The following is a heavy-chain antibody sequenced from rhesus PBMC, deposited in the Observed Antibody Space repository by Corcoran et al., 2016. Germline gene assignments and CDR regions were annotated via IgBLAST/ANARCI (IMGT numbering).Heavy chain of an antibody. CDR1: GGSIRSGNW. Sequence: QVQLQETGPTVVKPSETLSLTCAVSGGSIRSGNWWTWIHQSPGKGLEWIGGIYGSCGSTEYNPSLKSRVTLSKDTSKNQFSLELRSVTAADSAIFYCARGNYVNGLDSWGQGVVVTVSS. CDR2: IYGSCGST. J-gene: IGHJ6*01. V-gene: IGHV4-93*01. CDR3: ARGNYVNGLDS. D-gene: IGHD4-17*01.